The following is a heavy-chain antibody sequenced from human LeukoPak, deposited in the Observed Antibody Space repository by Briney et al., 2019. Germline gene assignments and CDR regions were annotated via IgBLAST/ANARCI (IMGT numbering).Heavy chain of an antibody. Sequence: SETLSLTCTVSGGSISSYYGSWIRQPPGKGLEWIAYIYSSGSTNYNPSLKSPLSISIDPSKNQFSLKLISVPAADTAVYYCARDQTDKGDAFDMWGQGRMVTVSS. J-gene: IGHJ3*02. CDR1: GGSISSYY. CDR3: ARDQTDKGDAFDM. V-gene: IGHV4-59*01. CDR2: IYSSGST. D-gene: IGHD2-21*02.